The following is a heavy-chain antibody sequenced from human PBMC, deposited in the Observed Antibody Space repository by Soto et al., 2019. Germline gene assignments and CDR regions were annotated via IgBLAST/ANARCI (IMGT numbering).Heavy chain of an antibody. D-gene: IGHD2-15*01. V-gene: IGHV1-18*01. J-gene: IGHJ5*02. CDR1: GYTFTSYG. CDR2: ISAYNGNT. Sequence: QVQLVQSGAEVKKPGASVKVSCKASGYTFTSYGISWVRQAPGQGLEWMGWISAYNGNTNYAQNLQGRVTMTTDTSTSTAYMELRSLRSDDTAVYYCARRYCSGGSCYSRARTNNWFDPWGQGPLVTVSS. CDR3: ARRYCSGGSCYSRARTNNWFDP.